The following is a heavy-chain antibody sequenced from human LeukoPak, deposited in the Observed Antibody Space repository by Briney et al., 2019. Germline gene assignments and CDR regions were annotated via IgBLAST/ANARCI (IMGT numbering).Heavy chain of an antibody. V-gene: IGHV4-4*07. CDR1: GVSISSYY. CDR2: INTSGST. J-gene: IGHJ5*02. D-gene: IGHD6-25*01. CDR3: AREGGDPRWLDP. Sequence: PSETLSPTCTVSGVSISSYYWTWLRQSAGKGLEWIGRINTSGSTNYNPSLRSRVTMSVNTSKNQFSLDLTSVTAADTAVYSCAREGGDPRWLDPWGQGTLVTVSS.